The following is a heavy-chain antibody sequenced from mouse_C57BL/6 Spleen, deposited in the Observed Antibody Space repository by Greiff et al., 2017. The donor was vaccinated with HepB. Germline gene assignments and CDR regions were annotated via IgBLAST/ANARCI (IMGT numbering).Heavy chain of an antibody. J-gene: IGHJ4*01. CDR3: TRSLGYGSSGDYAMDY. CDR2: IYPGNSDT. Sequence: VQLQQSGTVLARPGASVKMSCKTSGYTFTSYWMHWVKQRPGQGLEWIGAIYPGNSDTSYNQKFKGKAKLTAVTSASTAYMELSSLTNEDSAVYYCTRSLGYGSSGDYAMDYWGQGTSVTVSS. V-gene: IGHV1-5*01. CDR1: GYTFTSYW. D-gene: IGHD1-1*01.